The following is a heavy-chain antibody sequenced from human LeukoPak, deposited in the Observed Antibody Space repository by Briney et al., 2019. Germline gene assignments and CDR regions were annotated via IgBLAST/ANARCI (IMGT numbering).Heavy chain of an antibody. J-gene: IGHJ4*02. V-gene: IGHV3-48*03. D-gene: IGHD6-19*01. Sequence: GGSLRLSCAASGCTFSSYEMNWVRQAPGKGLEWVSYISGSGRTIYYANSVKGRFTISRDNAKNSLYLQMNSLRADDTAVYYCARLDASGLDYWGQGTLVTVSS. CDR1: GCTFSSYE. CDR3: ARLDASGLDY. CDR2: ISGSGRTI.